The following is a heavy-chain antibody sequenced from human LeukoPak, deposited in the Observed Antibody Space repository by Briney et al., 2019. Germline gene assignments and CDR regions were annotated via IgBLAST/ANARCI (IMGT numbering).Heavy chain of an antibody. CDR3: ARRVLRYFDWPENWFDP. J-gene: IGHJ5*02. D-gene: IGHD3-9*01. Sequence: ASVKVSCKASGYTFTSYGISWVRQAPGQGLEWMGWTSAYNGNTNYAQKLQGRVTMTTDTSTSTAYMELRSLRSDDTAVYYCARRVLRYFDWPENWFDPWGQGTLVTVSS. CDR1: GYTFTSYG. CDR2: TSAYNGNT. V-gene: IGHV1-18*04.